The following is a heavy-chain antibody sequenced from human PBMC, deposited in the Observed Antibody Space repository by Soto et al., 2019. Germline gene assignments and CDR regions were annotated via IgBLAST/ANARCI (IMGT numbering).Heavy chain of an antibody. V-gene: IGHV1-2*02. CDR1: GYTFTGYY. CDR3: ARESPKDAPVTGTGDMDV. Sequence: QVQLVQSGAEVKKPGASVKVSCKASGYTFTGYYMHWVRQAPGQGLEWMGWINPNSGGTNYAQKFQGRVAMTRDTSISTAYMELSRLESDDTAVYYCARESPKDAPVTGTGDMDVWGQGTTVTVSS. CDR2: INPNSGGT. J-gene: IGHJ6*02. D-gene: IGHD6-19*01.